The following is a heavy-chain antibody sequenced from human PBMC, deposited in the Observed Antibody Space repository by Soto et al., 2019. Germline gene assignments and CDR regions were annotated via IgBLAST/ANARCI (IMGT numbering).Heavy chain of an antibody. CDR2: IIPIFGTA. D-gene: IGHD2-2*01. CDR3: ARGRRYCSSTSCYGDYYYYCGMDV. CDR1: GGTFSSYA. Sequence: SVKVSCKASGGTFSSYAISWVRQAPGQGLEWMGGIIPIFGTANYAQKFQGRVTITADESTSTAYMELSSLRSEDTAVYYCARGRRYCSSTSCYGDYYYYCGMDVWGQGTTVTVS. V-gene: IGHV1-69*13. J-gene: IGHJ6*02.